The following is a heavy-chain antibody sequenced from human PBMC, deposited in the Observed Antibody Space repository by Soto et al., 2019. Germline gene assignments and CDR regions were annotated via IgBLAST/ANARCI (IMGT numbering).Heavy chain of an antibody. Sequence: GESLKISCQGSGYSFRSNWITWVRQVPGKGLEWMGWIDPSNSYAVYSPSFQGHVTISADKSISTAYLQWSSLRASDTAIYYCERNWLKNMAVAAQYSVFDTWGQGTLVTVSS. V-gene: IGHV5-10-1*01. D-gene: IGHD6-19*01. CDR3: ERNWLKNMAVAAQYSVFDT. J-gene: IGHJ5*02. CDR2: IDPSNSYA. CDR1: GYSFRSNW.